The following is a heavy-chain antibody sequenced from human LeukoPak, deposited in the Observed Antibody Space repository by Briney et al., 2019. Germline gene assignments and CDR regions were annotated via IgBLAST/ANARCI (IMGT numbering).Heavy chain of an antibody. CDR2: INHSGST. V-gene: IGHV4-4*02. J-gene: IGHJ4*02. CDR3: AAQDYFGSGRVD. Sequence: SGTLSLTCAVSGGSISSSNWWSWVRQPPGKGLEWIGEINHSGSTNYNPSLKSRVTISVETSKSQFSLKLTSVTAADTAVYYCAAQDYFGSGRVDWGQGTLVTVSS. CDR1: GGSISSSNW. D-gene: IGHD3-10*01.